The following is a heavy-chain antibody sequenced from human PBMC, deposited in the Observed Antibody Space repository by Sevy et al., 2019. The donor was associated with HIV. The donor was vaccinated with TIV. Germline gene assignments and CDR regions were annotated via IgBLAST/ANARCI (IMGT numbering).Heavy chain of an antibody. Sequence: GGSLRLSCAASGFTFSSYAMHWVRQAPGKGLEWVAVISYDGSNKYYADSVKGRFTISRDNSKNTQYLQMNSLRAEDTAVYYCARDRGGNVYYYYYGMDVWGQGTTVTVSS. D-gene: IGHD3-16*01. J-gene: IGHJ6*02. V-gene: IGHV3-30-3*01. CDR2: ISYDGSNK. CDR1: GFTFSSYA. CDR3: ARDRGGNVYYYYYGMDV.